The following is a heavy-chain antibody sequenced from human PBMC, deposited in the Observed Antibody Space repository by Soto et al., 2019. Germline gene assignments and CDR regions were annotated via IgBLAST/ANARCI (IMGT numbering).Heavy chain of an antibody. Sequence: SETLSLTCTVSGASVSTGVYYWTWIRQHPGKGLEWIGYIDNSGSTYYNPSLTGRVDISVDTSKNEFSLNLQSLTAADTAFYYCAGAVSDFAVRRYRTSYFDQWGQGILVTVSS. CDR3: AGAVSDFAVRRYRTSYFDQ. CDR2: IDNSGST. V-gene: IGHV4-31*03. J-gene: IGHJ4*02. D-gene: IGHD2-21*01. CDR1: GASVSTGVYY.